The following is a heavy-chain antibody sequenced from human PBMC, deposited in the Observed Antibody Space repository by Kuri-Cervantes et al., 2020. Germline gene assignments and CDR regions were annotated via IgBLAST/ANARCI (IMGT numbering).Heavy chain of an antibody. CDR3: ARLRRDGYNSDY. J-gene: IGHJ4*02. CDR2: IYTSGST. Sequence: SETLSLTCTVSGGSISSGSYYWSWIRQPAGKGLEWIGRIYTSGSTNYNPSLKSRVTISVDTSKNQFSLKLSSVTAADTAVYYCARLRRDGYNSDYWGQGTLVTVSS. D-gene: IGHD5-24*01. CDR1: GGSISSGSYY. V-gene: IGHV4-61*02.